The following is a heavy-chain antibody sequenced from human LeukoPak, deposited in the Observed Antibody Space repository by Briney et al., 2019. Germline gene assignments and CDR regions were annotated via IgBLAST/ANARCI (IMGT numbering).Heavy chain of an antibody. CDR3: TTECVRCALVPAARAHAFDI. V-gene: IGHV3-15*01. J-gene: IGHJ3*02. CDR1: GFTFSNAW. D-gene: IGHD2-2*01. CDR2: IKSKTDGGTT. Sequence: GGSLRLSCAASGFTFSNAWMSWVRQAPGKGLEWVGHIKSKTDGGTTDSAAPVKGRLTISREDSKNTLYLQMNSLRSEDTAVYYCTTECVRCALVPAARAHAFDIWGQGTMVTVSS.